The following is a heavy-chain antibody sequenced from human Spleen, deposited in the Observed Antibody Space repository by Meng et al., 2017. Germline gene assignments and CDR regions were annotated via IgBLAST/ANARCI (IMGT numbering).Heavy chain of an antibody. CDR2: IYSSGST. CDR1: GGSVTSDSYY. J-gene: IGHJ4*02. V-gene: IGHV4-61*01. D-gene: IGHD5-24*01. Sequence: SQTLSLTGGVSGGSVTSDSYYWHWIRQSPGKGLEWIAYIYSSGSTNYNPSLKSRVTISVGKSNNQFSLKLSSVTAADTAVYYCARGGGDRDGYNFVYWGQGTLVTVSS. CDR3: ARGGGDRDGYNFVY.